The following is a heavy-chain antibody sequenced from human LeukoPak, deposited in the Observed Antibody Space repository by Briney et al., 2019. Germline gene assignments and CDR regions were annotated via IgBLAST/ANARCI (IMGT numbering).Heavy chain of an antibody. CDR1: GSSIRRADYY. CDR2: IYHSGST. Sequence: SETLSLTCTVSGSSIRRADYYWGWIRQSPGKGLEWIGSIYHSGSTYYNPSLQSRVTKSVDTSKNQFSLKLSSVTAADTAVYFCARGTSNGWEHYFDSWGQGTQVTVSS. J-gene: IGHJ4*02. V-gene: IGHV4-39*07. CDR3: ARGTSNGWEHYFDS. D-gene: IGHD6-19*01.